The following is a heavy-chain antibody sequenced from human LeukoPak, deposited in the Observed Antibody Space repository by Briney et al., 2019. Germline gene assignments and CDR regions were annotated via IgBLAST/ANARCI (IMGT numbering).Heavy chain of an antibody. V-gene: IGHV4-31*03. Sequence: SETLSLTCTVSGGSISSGGYYWSWIRQHPGKGLEWIGYIYYSGCTYYNPSLKSRVTISVDTSKNQFSLKLSSVTAADTAVYYCARERAYYYDSSEFAFDIWGQGTMVTVSS. CDR1: GGSISSGGYY. CDR2: IYYSGCT. CDR3: ARERAYYYDSSEFAFDI. J-gene: IGHJ3*02. D-gene: IGHD3-22*01.